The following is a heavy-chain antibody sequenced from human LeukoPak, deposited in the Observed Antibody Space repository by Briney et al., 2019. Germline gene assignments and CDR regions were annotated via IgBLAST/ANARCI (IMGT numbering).Heavy chain of an antibody. D-gene: IGHD3-22*01. J-gene: IGHJ4*02. CDR2: IRYDGSNK. Sequence: GGSLRLSCAASGYTFSGSGMHWVRQAPGKGLEWVTFIRYDGSNKYYADSVKGRFTISRDNSKNTLYLQMNSLRAEDTAVYYCAKPRNYYDSEYYFDYWGQGTLVTVSS. V-gene: IGHV3-30*02. CDR1: GYTFSGSG. CDR3: AKPRNYYDSEYYFDY.